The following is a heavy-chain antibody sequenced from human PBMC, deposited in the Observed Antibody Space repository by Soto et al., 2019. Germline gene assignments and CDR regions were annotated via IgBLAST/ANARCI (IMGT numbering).Heavy chain of an antibody. J-gene: IGHJ4*02. V-gene: IGHV4-30-2*01. CDR1: GGSISSGGYS. D-gene: IGHD4-17*01. CDR3: ARGMTTVTTFDY. Sequence: SETLSLSCAVSGGSISSGGYSCNWIRQPPGKGLEWIGYIYHSGSTYYNPSLKSRVTISVDRSKNQFSLKLSSVTAADTAVYYCARGMTTVTTFDYWGQGTLVTVSS. CDR2: IYHSGST.